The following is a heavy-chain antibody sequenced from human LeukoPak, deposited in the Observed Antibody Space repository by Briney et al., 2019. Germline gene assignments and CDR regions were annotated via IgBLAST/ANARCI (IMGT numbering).Heavy chain of an antibody. CDR3: ARDEGVPTNWRFDY. CDR2: IKQDGSDK. CDR1: GFSFSVYW. V-gene: IGHV3-7*01. Sequence: PGGSLRLSCAASGFSFSVYWMSWVRQTPGKGPQWVANIKQDGSDKNYVDSVRGRFTISRDNAKNSLFLQMNGLRAEDTAIYYCARDEGVPTNWRFDYWGQGTLVTVSS. J-gene: IGHJ4*02. D-gene: IGHD3-10*01.